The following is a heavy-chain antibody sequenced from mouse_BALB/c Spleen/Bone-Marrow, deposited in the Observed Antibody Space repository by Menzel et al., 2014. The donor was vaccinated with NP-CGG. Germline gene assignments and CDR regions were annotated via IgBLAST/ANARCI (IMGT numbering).Heavy chain of an antibody. Sequence: VKVVESGAELVRPGSSVKISCKASGYPFSSYWMSWVKRRPGQGLEWIGQIYPGDGETSYNGKFKGNATLTADKSSSTAYMQLISLTSEDSAVYFCARKYGDYWGQGTTLTVSS. D-gene: IGHD2-10*02. V-gene: IGHV1-80*01. CDR2: IYPGDGET. CDR1: GYPFSSYW. J-gene: IGHJ2*01. CDR3: ARKYGDY.